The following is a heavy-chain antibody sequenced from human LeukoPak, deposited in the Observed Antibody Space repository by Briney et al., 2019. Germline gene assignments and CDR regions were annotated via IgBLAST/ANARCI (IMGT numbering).Heavy chain of an antibody. CDR2: ISGSGGST. Sequence: GGSLRLSCAASGFTFSSHAMSWVRQAPGKGLEWVSGISGSGGSTYYADSVKGRFTISRDNSKNTLYLQMNGLRAEDTAVYYCAKDPYAYSSGWYAYWGQGTLVTVSS. CDR3: AKDPYAYSSGWYAY. V-gene: IGHV3-23*01. J-gene: IGHJ4*02. D-gene: IGHD6-19*01. CDR1: GFTFSSHA.